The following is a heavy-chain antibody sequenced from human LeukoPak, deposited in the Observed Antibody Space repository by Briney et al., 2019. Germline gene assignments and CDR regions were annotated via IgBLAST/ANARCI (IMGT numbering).Heavy chain of an antibody. CDR3: AKSSWFGELFSFDY. CDR2: IRHDGSNK. V-gene: IGHV3-30*02. D-gene: IGHD3-10*01. CDR1: GFTFTAYG. Sequence: PGGSLRLSCAASGFTFTAYGFHWVRQAPGKGLEWVAFIRHDGSNKWYADSVKGRFSISRDNSKNTLYLQMNSLRAEDTAVYYCAKSSWFGELFSFDYWGQGTLVTVSS. J-gene: IGHJ4*02.